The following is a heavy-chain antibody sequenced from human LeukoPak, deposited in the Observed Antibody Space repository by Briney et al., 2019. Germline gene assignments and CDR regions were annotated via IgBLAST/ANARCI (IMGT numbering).Heavy chain of an antibody. J-gene: IGHJ5*02. CDR2: ISGYNGNT. Sequence: ASVKVSCKASGDRLNTFGISWVRQVPGLGLEWMGWISGYNGNTRYSRKLLGRVTLTTDTSSSTAYMELRSLRSDDTAVYYCARKIAPGGTGMGCLDAWGQGTLVLVAS. CDR1: GDRLNTFG. CDR3: ARKIAPGGTGMGCLDA. V-gene: IGHV1-18*01. D-gene: IGHD1-26*01.